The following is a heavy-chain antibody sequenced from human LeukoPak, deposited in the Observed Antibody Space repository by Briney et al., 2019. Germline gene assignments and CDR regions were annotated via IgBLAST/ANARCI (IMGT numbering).Heavy chain of an antibody. J-gene: IGHJ6*02. D-gene: IGHD3-3*01. CDR2: ISSSSTYI. CDR3: ARPHPRTVFGVFSYYYGMDV. Sequence: KTGGSLRLSCAASGFTFRSYSMNWVRQAPGKGLEWVSSISSSSTYIYYADSVKGRFIISRDNAKNSLYLQMNSLRAEDTAVYYCARPHPRTVFGVFSYYYGMDVWGQGTTVTVSS. V-gene: IGHV3-21*01. CDR1: GFTFRSYS.